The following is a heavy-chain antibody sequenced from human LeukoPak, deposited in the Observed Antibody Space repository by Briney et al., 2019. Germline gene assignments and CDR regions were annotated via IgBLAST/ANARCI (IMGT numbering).Heavy chain of an antibody. CDR1: GITFRSYG. CDR2: ISYDGSHK. V-gene: IGHV3-30*18. J-gene: IGHJ5*02. D-gene: IGHD4-17*01. CDR3: AKGARGDTVTSIVGLNWFDP. Sequence: GGSLRLSCAASGITFRSYGMHWVRQAPGKGLEWVAVISYDGSHKYYAGSVKGRFSISKDNSKNTLYLQMNSLRADDTAVYYCAKGARGDTVTSIVGLNWFDPWGQGTLVTVSS.